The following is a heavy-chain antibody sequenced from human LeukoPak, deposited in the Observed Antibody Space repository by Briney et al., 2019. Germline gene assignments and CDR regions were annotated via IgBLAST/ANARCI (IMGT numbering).Heavy chain of an antibody. CDR2: IYYSGST. CDR3: ARGGMIKVDP. CDR1: GGSISSSSYY. Sequence: SETLSLTCTVSGGSISSSSYYWGWIRQPPGKGLEWIGSIYYSGSTYYNPSLKSRVTISVDTSKNQFSLKLSSVTAADTAVYYCARGGMIKVDPRGQGTLVTVSS. J-gene: IGHJ5*02. D-gene: IGHD3-16*01. V-gene: IGHV4-39*07.